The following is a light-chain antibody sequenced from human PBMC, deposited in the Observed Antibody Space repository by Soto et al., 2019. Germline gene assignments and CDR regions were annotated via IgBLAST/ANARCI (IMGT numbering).Light chain of an antibody. CDR3: QQFNNYSLT. CDR1: QGISSA. CDR2: DAS. V-gene: IGKV1D-13*01. J-gene: IGKJ4*01. Sequence: AIQLTQSPSSLSASVGDRVTITCRASQGISSALAWYQHKPGKAPKLLIYDASSSESGVPSRFSGSGSGTDFTLTISSLQPEDFATYYCQQFNNYSLTFGGGTKVDIK.